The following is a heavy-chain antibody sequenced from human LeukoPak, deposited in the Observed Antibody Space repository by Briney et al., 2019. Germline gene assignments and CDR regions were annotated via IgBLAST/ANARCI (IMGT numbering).Heavy chain of an antibody. D-gene: IGHD3-3*01. CDR1: GGSFSGYY. CDR3: ARGERFLEWLSANDAFDI. CDR2: INHSGST. Sequence: MSSETLSLTCAVYGGSFSGYYWSWIRQPPGKGLEWIGEINHSGSTNYNPSLKSRVTISVDTSKNQFSLKLSSVTAADTAVYYCARGERFLEWLSANDAFDIWGQGTMVTVSS. J-gene: IGHJ3*02. V-gene: IGHV4-34*01.